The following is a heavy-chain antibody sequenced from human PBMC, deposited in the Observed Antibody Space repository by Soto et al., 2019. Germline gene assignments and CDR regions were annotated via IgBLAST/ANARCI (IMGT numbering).Heavy chain of an antibody. CDR2: INLGNGNT. Sequence: ASVKFSCKASGYRLLYYPLQWLRQAPGQRLEWMGWINLGNGNTEYSQNFQDRVTITGDTSANTVYLELSSLRPDDTAIYYCAREPLCGRRCYVNTFDHWR. CDR1: GYRLLYYP. J-gene: IGHJ5*02. D-gene: IGHD2-15*01. V-gene: IGHV1-3*01. CDR3: AREPLCGRRCYVNTFDH.